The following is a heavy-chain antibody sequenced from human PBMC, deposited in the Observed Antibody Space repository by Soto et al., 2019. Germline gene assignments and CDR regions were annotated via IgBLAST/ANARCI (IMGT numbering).Heavy chain of an antibody. V-gene: IGHV1-58*01. CDR1: GFTFTSSA. J-gene: IGHJ4*02. CDR3: AAESSLRGRGVSTLSFDY. Sequence: QMQLVQSGPEVKKPGTSVKVSCKASGFTFTSSAVQWVRQARGQRLEWIGWIVVGSGNTNYAQKFQERVTITRDMSTSTAYMELSSLRSEDTAVYYCAAESSLRGRGVSTLSFDYWGQGTLVTVSS. CDR2: IVVGSGNT. D-gene: IGHD3-10*01.